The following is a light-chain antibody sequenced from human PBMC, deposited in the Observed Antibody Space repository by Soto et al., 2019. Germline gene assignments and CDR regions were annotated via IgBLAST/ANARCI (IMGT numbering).Light chain of an antibody. V-gene: IGLV2-14*01. Sequence: QSVLTQPASVSGSPGQSITISCTGTSSDVGGYNYVSWYQQHPGKAPKLMIYEVTNRPSGVSIRFSGSKSGNTASLTISGLQAEDEADYYCSSYTSSSTLYVFGTGTKVTVL. CDR3: SSYTSSSTLYV. J-gene: IGLJ1*01. CDR2: EVT. CDR1: SSDVGGYNY.